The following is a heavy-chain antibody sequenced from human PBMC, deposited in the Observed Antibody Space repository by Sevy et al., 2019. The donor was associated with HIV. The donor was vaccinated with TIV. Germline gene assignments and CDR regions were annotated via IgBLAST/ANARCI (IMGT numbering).Heavy chain of an antibody. V-gene: IGHV3-7*01. D-gene: IGHD3-10*01. Sequence: GGSLRLSCAASGFTFSSYWMSWVRQAPGKGLEWVANIKQDGSEKYYVDSVKGRFTISRDNAKNSLYLQMNSLRAEDTAVYYCARGRYYYGSGSYYNPDYYYYGMDVWGQGTTVTVSS. J-gene: IGHJ6*02. CDR2: IKQDGSEK. CDR1: GFTFSSYW. CDR3: ARGRYYYGSGSYYNPDYYYYGMDV.